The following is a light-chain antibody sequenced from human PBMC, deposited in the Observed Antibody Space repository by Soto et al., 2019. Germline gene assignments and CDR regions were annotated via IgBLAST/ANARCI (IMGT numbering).Light chain of an antibody. V-gene: IGKV4-1*01. J-gene: IGKJ2*01. Sequence: DIVMTQSPDSLAVSLGERATINCKSSQTVLYSSNNKNYLAWYQQRPGQPPKLLIYWASTRESGVPDRFSGSGSGTDFILTISSLQAEDVAVYYCQQYYSTPQTFGQGTKLEIK. CDR2: WAS. CDR1: QTVLYSSNNKNY. CDR3: QQYYSTPQT.